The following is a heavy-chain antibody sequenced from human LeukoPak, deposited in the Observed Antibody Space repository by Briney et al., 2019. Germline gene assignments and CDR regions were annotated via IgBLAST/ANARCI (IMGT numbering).Heavy chain of an antibody. Sequence: GGSLRLSCAASGFTFSSYWMSWVRQAPGKGLEWVSCISSSGTTIYYADSVKGRFTISRDNAKNSLFLQMNSPRVEDTAVYYCARSSMMVVKAFDIWGQGTMVTVSS. CDR2: ISSSGTTI. J-gene: IGHJ3*02. D-gene: IGHD3-22*01. CDR3: ARSSMMVVKAFDI. CDR1: GFTFSSYW. V-gene: IGHV3-48*04.